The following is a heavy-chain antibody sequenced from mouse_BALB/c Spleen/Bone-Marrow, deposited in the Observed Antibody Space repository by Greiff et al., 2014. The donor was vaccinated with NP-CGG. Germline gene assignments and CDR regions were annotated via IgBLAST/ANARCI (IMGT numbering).Heavy chain of an antibody. V-gene: IGHV1-80*01. CDR3: ARRVYGNYWYFDV. CDR2: IYPGDGDT. D-gene: IGHD2-1*01. Sequence: VQLQESGAELVRPGSSVKISCKASGYAFSSYWMNWVKQRPGQGLEWIGQIYPGDGDTNYNGKFKGKATLTADKSSSTAYMQLSSLTSEDSALYFCARRVYGNYWYFDVWGAGTTVTVSS. J-gene: IGHJ1*01. CDR1: GYAFSSYW.